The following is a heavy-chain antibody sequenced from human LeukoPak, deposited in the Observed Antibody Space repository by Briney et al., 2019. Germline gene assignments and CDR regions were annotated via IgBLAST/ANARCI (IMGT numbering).Heavy chain of an antibody. V-gene: IGHV4-31*03. J-gene: IGHJ4*02. CDR1: GGSISSGDYY. D-gene: IGHD4-17*01. Sequence: NPSETLSLTCTVSGGSISSGDYYWSWIRQHPGKGLEWIGYICYSGTTYYNPSLKSRLTISVDTSKNQFSLRLSSVTAADTAVYYCARKKDDGDYRIDYWGQGTLVTVSS. CDR2: ICYSGTT. CDR3: ARKKDDGDYRIDY.